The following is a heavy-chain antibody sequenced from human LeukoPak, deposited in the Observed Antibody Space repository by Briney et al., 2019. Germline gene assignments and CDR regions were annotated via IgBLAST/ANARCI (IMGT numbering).Heavy chain of an antibody. V-gene: IGHV4-59*08. J-gene: IGHJ5*02. D-gene: IGHD6-13*01. Sequence: PSETLSLTCTVSGGSISGYYWSWLRQPPGKGLEWIGYIYYGGVTKYNPSLTSRVTISVDTSKNQFSLKLSSVTAADTAVYCCANRIAAGGQNWFDPWGQGILVTVSS. CDR2: IYYGGVT. CDR3: ANRIAAGGQNWFDP. CDR1: GGSISGYY.